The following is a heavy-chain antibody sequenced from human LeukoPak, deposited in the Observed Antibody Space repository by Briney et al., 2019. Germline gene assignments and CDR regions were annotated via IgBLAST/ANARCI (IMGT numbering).Heavy chain of an antibody. CDR2: ISDTGSTI. Sequence: GGSLRLSCVASGFTLSSYSMNWVRQAPGKGLEWVSYISDTGSTIAYADSVKGLFTMSRDEAKNSLHLQMNSLRDEDTAVYYCTRRFDSWGQGVLVTVSS. J-gene: IGHJ4*02. V-gene: IGHV3-48*02. CDR3: TRRFDS. CDR1: GFTLSSYS.